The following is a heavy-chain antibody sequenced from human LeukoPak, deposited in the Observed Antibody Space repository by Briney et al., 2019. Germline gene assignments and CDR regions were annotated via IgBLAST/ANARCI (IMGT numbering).Heavy chain of an antibody. CDR3: AGAVAYCGGDCYYSAFDI. Sequence: SETLSLTCTVSGGSVSSNIYYWNWIRQPPGKGLEWIGYIYYSGSTNYNPSLKSRVTISVDTSKNQFSLKLSSVTAADTAVYYCAGAVAYCGGDCYYSAFDIWGQGTMVTVSS. D-gene: IGHD2-21*02. CDR1: GGSVSSNIYY. J-gene: IGHJ3*02. CDR2: IYYSGST. V-gene: IGHV4-61*01.